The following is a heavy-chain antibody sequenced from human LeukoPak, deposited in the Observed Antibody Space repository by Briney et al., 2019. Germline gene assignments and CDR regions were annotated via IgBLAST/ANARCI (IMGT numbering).Heavy chain of an antibody. D-gene: IGHD5-12*01. J-gene: IGHJ4*02. Sequence: GASVKVSYKASGYTFTGYYMHWVRQAPGQGLEWMGWINPNSGGTNYAQKFQGRVTMTRDTSISTAYMELSRLRSDDTAVYYCARVDIVATICSFDYWGQGTLVTVSS. CDR3: ARVDIVATICSFDY. V-gene: IGHV1-2*02. CDR1: GYTFTGYY. CDR2: INPNSGGT.